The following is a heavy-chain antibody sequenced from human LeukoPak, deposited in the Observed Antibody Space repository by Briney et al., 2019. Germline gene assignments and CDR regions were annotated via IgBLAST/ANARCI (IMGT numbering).Heavy chain of an antibody. CDR3: AKRSDYGVNGNYFDY. CDR2: ISGRDSNT. CDR1: GFTFSSYG. V-gene: IGHV3-23*01. D-gene: IGHD4-23*01. Sequence: PGGSLRLSCAASGFTFSSYGMSWVRQAPGKGLEWVSAISGRDSNTYYADSVKGRFTISRDNSKNTLYLQMNSRRAEDTAVYYCAKRSDYGVNGNYFDYWGQGTPVTVSS. J-gene: IGHJ4*02.